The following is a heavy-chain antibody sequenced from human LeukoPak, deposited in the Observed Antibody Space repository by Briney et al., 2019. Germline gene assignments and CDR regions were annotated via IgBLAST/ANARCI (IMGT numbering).Heavy chain of an antibody. CDR3: AKSGKARIAVAGADY. D-gene: IGHD6-19*01. CDR2: IASGGGTT. Sequence: PGGSLRLSCAASGFTFSSYAMTWVRQAPGKGLEWVSAIASGGGTTYYADPVKGRFTISRDNSKNTLYLQMNSLRAEDTAVYYCAKSGKARIAVAGADYWGQGTPVTVSS. V-gene: IGHV3-23*01. J-gene: IGHJ4*02. CDR1: GFTFSSYA.